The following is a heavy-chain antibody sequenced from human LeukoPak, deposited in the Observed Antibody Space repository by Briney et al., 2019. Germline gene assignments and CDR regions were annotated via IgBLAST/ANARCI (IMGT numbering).Heavy chain of an antibody. Sequence: PGGSLRLSCAASGFTFSSYSMNWVRQAPGKGLEWVSSISSSSSSYIYYADSVRGRFTISRDNAKNSLYLQMNSLRAEDTAVYYCARDRVATMYYDFWSGYYRDWFDPWGQGTLVTVSS. D-gene: IGHD3-3*01. CDR1: GFTFSSYS. CDR2: ISSSSSSYI. V-gene: IGHV3-21*01. CDR3: ARDRVATMYYDFWSGYYRDWFDP. J-gene: IGHJ5*02.